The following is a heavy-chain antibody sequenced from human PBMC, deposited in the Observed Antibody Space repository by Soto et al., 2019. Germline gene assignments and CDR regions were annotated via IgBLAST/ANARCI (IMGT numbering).Heavy chain of an antibody. CDR3: AKDTNVLLWFGEPIGPIDY. J-gene: IGHJ4*02. V-gene: IGHV3-7*05. D-gene: IGHD3-10*01. CDR1: KFIVSESW. CDR2: INQDGSDK. Sequence: GGSLRLSCPASKFIVSESWMSWVRQAPGKGLEWVANINQDGSDKNYVDSVRGRYTISRDNAKNSLYLQMHSLRAEDTAVYYCAKDTNVLLWFGEPIGPIDYWGQGALVTVSS.